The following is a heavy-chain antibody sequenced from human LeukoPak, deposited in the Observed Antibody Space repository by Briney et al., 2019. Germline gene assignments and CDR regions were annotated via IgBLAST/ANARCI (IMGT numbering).Heavy chain of an antibody. V-gene: IGHV3-7*03. CDR2: INQDGGEK. J-gene: IGHJ4*02. CDR3: AKDNYYDSSGHFDY. Sequence: GGSLRLSCAASGFSFRRYWMSWVRQAPGKGLEWVANINQDGGEKDYVDSVKGRFTISRDNSKNTLYLQMNSLRAEDTAVYYCAKDNYYDSSGHFDYWGQGTLVTVSS. D-gene: IGHD3-22*01. CDR1: GFSFRRYW.